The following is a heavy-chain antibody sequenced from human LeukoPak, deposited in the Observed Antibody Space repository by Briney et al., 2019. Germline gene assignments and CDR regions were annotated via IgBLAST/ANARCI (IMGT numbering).Heavy chain of an antibody. CDR2: INPSGGST. D-gene: IGHD5-24*01. J-gene: IGHJ4*02. CDR3: ASSRDGYNTIEN. V-gene: IGHV1-46*01. CDR1: GYTFTSYY. Sequence: ASVKVSCKASGYTFTSYYMHWVLQAPGQGLEWMGIINPSGGSTSYAQKFQGRVTMTRDTSTSTVYMELSSLRSEDTAVYYCASSRDGYNTIENWGQGTLVTVSS.